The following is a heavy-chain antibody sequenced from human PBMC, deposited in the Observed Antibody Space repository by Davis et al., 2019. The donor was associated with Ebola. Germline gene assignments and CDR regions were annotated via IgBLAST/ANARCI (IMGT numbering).Heavy chain of an antibody. V-gene: IGHV3-30-3*01. CDR3: AKVATVIPTYYYYGMDV. Sequence: GGSLRLSCAASGFTFSSYAMHWVRQAPGKGLEWVAVISYDGSNKYYADSVKGRFTISRDNSKNTLYLQMNSLRAEDTAVYYCAKVATVIPTYYYYGMDVWGQGTTVTVSS. CDR2: ISYDGSNK. D-gene: IGHD3-22*01. J-gene: IGHJ6*02. CDR1: GFTFSSYA.